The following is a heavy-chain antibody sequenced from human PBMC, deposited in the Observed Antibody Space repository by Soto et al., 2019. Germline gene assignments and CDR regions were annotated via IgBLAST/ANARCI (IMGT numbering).Heavy chain of an antibody. CDR1: GYSFTNQW. Sequence: GESLKISCKGSGYSFTNQWISWVRQMPGKGLEWMGRIDPSDSYINYSPSFQGHVTISVDKSINTAYLQWSSLKASDTAMYYCVRRDYDTLTGYYTVDFWGQGTIVTVSS. CDR3: VRRDYDTLTGYYTVDF. CDR2: IDPSDSYI. J-gene: IGHJ4*02. D-gene: IGHD3-9*01. V-gene: IGHV5-10-1*01.